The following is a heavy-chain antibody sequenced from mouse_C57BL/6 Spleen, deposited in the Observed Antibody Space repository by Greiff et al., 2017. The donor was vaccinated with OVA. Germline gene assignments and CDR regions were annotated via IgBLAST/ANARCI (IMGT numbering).Heavy chain of an antibody. Sequence: ESGPGLVKPSQSLSLTCSVPGYSITSGYYWNWIRQFPGNKLEWMGYISYDGSNNYNPSLKNRISITRDTSKNPLFLKLNSVTTEDTATYYCARETGSFWCAYWGQGTLVTVSA. CDR3: ARETGSFWCAY. J-gene: IGHJ3*01. CDR1: GYSITSGYY. V-gene: IGHV3-6*01. CDR2: ISYDGSN.